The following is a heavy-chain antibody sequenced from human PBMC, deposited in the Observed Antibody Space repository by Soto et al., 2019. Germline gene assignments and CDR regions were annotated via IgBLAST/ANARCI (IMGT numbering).Heavy chain of an antibody. Sequence: QVQLQESGPGLVRPSQTLSLTCTVSGASISSDGYYWGWIRQHPGKGLEYIAYMYYSGSTYYNPSLKSRVTRSVDASKNQFSLKLSSVTAADTAVYYCASSRQTVTSRFDFWGQGALVPVSS. CDR1: GASISSDGYY. V-gene: IGHV4-31*03. CDR3: ASSRQTVTSRFDF. J-gene: IGHJ4*02. D-gene: IGHD4-17*01. CDR2: MYYSGST.